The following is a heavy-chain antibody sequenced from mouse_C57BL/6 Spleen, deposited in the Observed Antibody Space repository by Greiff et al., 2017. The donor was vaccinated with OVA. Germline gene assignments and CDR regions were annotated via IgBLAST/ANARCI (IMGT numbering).Heavy chain of an antibody. J-gene: IGHJ2*01. Sequence: EVKVVESGGGLVKPGGSLKLSCAASGFTFSDYGMHWVRQAPEKGLEWVAYISSGSSTIYYADTVKGRFTISRDNAKNTLFLQMTSLRSEDTAMYYCARLGDYDPDYWGQGTTLTVSS. V-gene: IGHV5-17*01. CDR3: ARLGDYDPDY. CDR2: ISSGSSTI. D-gene: IGHD2-4*01. CDR1: GFTFSDYG.